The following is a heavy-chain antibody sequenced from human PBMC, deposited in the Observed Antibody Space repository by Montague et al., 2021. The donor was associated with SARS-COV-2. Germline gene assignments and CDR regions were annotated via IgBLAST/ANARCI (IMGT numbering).Heavy chain of an antibody. CDR2: IYTSGGT. V-gene: IGHV4-4*07. CDR1: GGSISSYY. CDR3: ARGALFYDSSGYYSDAFDI. D-gene: IGHD3-22*01. Sequence: SETLSLTCTVSGGSISSYYWNWIRQSAGKGLEWIGRIYTSGGTNYDPSLKSRATMSVDTSKNQFSLKLSSVTAADTAVYYCARGALFYDSSGYYSDAFDIWGQGTMVTVSS. J-gene: IGHJ3*02.